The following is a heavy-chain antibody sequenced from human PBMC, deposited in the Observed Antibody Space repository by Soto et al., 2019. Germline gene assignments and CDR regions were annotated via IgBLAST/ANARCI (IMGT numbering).Heavy chain of an antibody. Sequence: EVQLVESGGGLVKLGGSLRVSCAASGFTFSDYSMNWVRQAPGKGLEWLSSITSTGSYIYYADSVKGRFTISRDNAGSSLFLQMNSLRAEDTAMYYCARDPPYSSSWSYFDYWGQGTLVTVSS. V-gene: IGHV3-21*01. J-gene: IGHJ4*02. CDR2: ITSTGSYI. CDR3: ARDPPYSSSWSYFDY. CDR1: GFTFSDYS. D-gene: IGHD6-13*01.